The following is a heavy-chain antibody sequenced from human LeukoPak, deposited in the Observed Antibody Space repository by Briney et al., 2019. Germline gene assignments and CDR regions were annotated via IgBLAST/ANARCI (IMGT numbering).Heavy chain of an antibody. V-gene: IGHV3-21*01. CDR2: ISSSSSYI. CDR3: ARERGDSMALYYYYMDV. D-gene: IGHD4/OR15-4a*01. Sequence: GGSPRLSCAASGFTFSSYSMNWVRQAPGKGLEWVSSISSSSSYIYYADSVKGRFTISRDNAKNSLYLQMNSLRAEDTAVYYCARERGDSMALYYYYMDVWGKGTTVTVSS. CDR1: GFTFSSYS. J-gene: IGHJ6*03.